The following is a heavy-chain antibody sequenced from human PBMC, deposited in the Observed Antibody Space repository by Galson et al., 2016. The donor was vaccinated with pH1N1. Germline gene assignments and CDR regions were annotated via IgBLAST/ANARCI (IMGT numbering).Heavy chain of an antibody. Sequence: SLRLSCAASGFTSSRYWMHWVRQGPGKGLVWVSRINSDGSSRSHADSVEGRVTISRDNAKKTLYLQMNSMRAEDTGVYYCTRDRAFGDYGGASDIWGQGTMVTVSS. D-gene: IGHD4/OR15-4a*01. V-gene: IGHV3-74*01. CDR2: INSDGSSR. CDR1: GFTSSRYW. J-gene: IGHJ3*02. CDR3: TRDRAFGDYGGASDI.